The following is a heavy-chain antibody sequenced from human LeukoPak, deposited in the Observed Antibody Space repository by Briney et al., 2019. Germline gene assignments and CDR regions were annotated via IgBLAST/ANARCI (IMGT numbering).Heavy chain of an antibody. CDR3: AKDWGSSGWYNYFDP. CDR1: GFTFSVYF. J-gene: IGHJ5*02. CDR2: ISYNGNSK. Sequence: PGGSLRLSCAASGFTFSVYFMGWVRQAPGKGLEWVAMISYNGNSKYYGDSVKGRFTISRDNSKDTLYLEMDSLRTEDTAVYYCAKDWGSSGWYNYFDPWGQGTLVTVSS. V-gene: IGHV3-30*18. D-gene: IGHD6-19*01.